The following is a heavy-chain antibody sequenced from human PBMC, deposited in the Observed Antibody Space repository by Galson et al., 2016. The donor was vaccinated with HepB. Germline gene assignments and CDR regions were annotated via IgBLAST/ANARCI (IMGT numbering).Heavy chain of an antibody. D-gene: IGHD3-22*01. CDR3: AKDGYYYDSSGYYTYYFDY. J-gene: IGHJ4*02. CDR1: GFTFSSYG. CDR2: ISHDGSNK. V-gene: IGHV3-30*18. Sequence: SLRLSCAASGFTFSSYGMHWVRQTPGKGLEWVAVISHDGSNKYYADSVKGRFTISRDNSKNTLYLQMNSLRAEDTAVYYCAKDGYYYDSSGYYTYYFDYWGQGTLVTVSS.